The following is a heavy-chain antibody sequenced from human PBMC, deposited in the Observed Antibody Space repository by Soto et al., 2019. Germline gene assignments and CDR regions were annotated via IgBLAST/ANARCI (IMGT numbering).Heavy chain of an antibody. D-gene: IGHD6-6*01. CDR3: ARAIEYSSSSGLDYYYYYMDV. CDR1: GYSFTSYW. Sequence: PGESLKISCKGSGYSFTSYWNGWVRQMPGKGLEWMGIIYPGDSDTRYSPSFQGQVTISADKSISTAYLQWSSLKASDTAMYYCARAIEYSSSSGLDYYYYYMDVWGKGTTVTGSS. CDR2: IYPGDSDT. J-gene: IGHJ6*03. V-gene: IGHV5-51*01.